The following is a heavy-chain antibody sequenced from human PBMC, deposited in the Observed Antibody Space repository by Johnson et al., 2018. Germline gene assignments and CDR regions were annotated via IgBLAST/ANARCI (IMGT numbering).Heavy chain of an antibody. Sequence: VQLVQSGGGLVQPGESLRLSCAGSGFTFSTYAMSWVRQAPGKGLEWVSGIRGSGGSTYYADSVKGRFTITRDNSKNTLYLQMNSLRAEDTAIFYCAKDRPHSGSYSREALDIWGQGTMVTVAS. CDR3: AKDRPHSGSYSREALDI. J-gene: IGHJ3*02. V-gene: IGHV3-23*04. D-gene: IGHD1-26*01. CDR1: GFTFSTYA. CDR2: IRGSGGST.